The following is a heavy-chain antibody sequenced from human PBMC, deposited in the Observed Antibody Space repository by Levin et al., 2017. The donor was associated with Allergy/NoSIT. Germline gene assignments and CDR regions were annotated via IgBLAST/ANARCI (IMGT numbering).Heavy chain of an antibody. D-gene: IGHD3-3*01. J-gene: IGHJ5*02. V-gene: IGHV1-2*02. CDR1: GYTFTGYY. CDR2: INPKSGGT. CDR3: ARDLGGVVTDWFDP. Sequence: ASVKVSCKASGYTFTGYYMHWVRQAPGQGLEWMGWINPKSGGTNYAQKFRGRVTMTRDTSISTAYMELSRLRSDDTAVYYCARDLGGVVTDWFDPWGQGTLVTVSS.